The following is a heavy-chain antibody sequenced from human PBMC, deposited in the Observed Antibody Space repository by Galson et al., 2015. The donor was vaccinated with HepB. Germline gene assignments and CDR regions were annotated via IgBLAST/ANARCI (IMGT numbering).Heavy chain of an antibody. CDR1: GFTFSSYG. CDR3: ARAGGWYSSSWYVDYYYGMDV. D-gene: IGHD6-13*01. CDR2: IWYDGSNK. V-gene: IGHV3-33*01. J-gene: IGHJ6*02. Sequence: SLRLSCAASGFTFSSYGMHWVRQAPGKGLEWVAVIWYDGSNKYYADSVKGRFTISRDNSKNTLYLQMNSLRAEDTAVYYCARAGGWYSSSWYVDYYYGMDVWGQGTTVTVSS.